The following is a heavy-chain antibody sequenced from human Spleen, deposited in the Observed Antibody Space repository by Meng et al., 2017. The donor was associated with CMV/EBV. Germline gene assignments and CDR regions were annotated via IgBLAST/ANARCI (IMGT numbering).Heavy chain of an antibody. CDR1: GFTFSTYA. CDR3: AKAYHYYYYYGMDV. CDR2: IYSGGSST. J-gene: IGHJ6*02. D-gene: IGHD3-16*01. Sequence: GGSLRLSCAASGFTFSTYAMSWVRQAPEKGLEWISVIYSGGSSTYYADSVKGRFTISRDNSKNTLYLQMNSLRAEDTAVYYCAKAYHYYYYYGMDVWGQGTTVTVSS. V-gene: IGHV3-23*03.